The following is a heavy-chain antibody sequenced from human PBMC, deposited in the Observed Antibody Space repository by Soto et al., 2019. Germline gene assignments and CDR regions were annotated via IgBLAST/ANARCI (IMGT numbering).Heavy chain of an antibody. D-gene: IGHD3-22*01. CDR3: VRDYYDTSGYPNTFDM. Sequence: GGSLRLSCAASGFTLSRHTMNWVRQAPGKGLEWVSFIGSRTSDVYYADSVKGRFTISRDNAKNSLYLDLTRLRAEDTAVYFCVRDYYDTSGYPNTFDMWGQGAMVTVSS. J-gene: IGHJ3*02. V-gene: IGHV3-21*01. CDR2: IGSRTSDV. CDR1: GFTLSRHT.